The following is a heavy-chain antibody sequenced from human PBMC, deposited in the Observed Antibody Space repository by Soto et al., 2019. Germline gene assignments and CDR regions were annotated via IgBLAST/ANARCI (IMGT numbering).Heavy chain of an antibody. CDR3: ARSTNWNYWFDP. D-gene: IGHD1-7*01. J-gene: IGHJ5*02. CDR2: IYHSGST. CDR1: GYSISSGYY. Sequence: SETLSLTCAVSGYSISSGYYWGWIRQPPGKGLEWIGSIYHSGSTYYNPSLKSPVTISVDTSKNQFSLKLSSVTAADTAVYYCARSTNWNYWFDPWGQGTLVTVSS. V-gene: IGHV4-38-2*01.